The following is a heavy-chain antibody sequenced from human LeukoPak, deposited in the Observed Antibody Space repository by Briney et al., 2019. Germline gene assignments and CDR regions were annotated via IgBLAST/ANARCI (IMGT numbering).Heavy chain of an antibody. CDR3: ARDVSSGSYGAFQQ. CDR2: IWSDGSDK. V-gene: IGHV3-33*01. J-gene: IGHJ1*01. Sequence: PGGSLRLSCAASGFTFSTYGMHWVRQAPGKGLEWVAVIWSDGSDKYYADSVKGRFTISRDNSKNTLYLQMNSLRDEDTAVYYCARDVSSGSYGAFQQWGQGTLVTVSS. D-gene: IGHD3-10*02. CDR1: GFTFSTYG.